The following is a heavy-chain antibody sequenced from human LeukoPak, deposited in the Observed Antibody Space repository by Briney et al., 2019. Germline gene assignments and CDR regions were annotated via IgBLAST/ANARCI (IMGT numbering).Heavy chain of an antibody. D-gene: IGHD5-18*01. CDR2: ISSNGGST. V-gene: IGHV3-64D*06. CDR3: VRGGRGYSYGPPMGY. CDR1: GFTFSSYA. J-gene: IGHJ4*02. Sequence: GASLRLSCAASGFTFSSYAMHWVRQAPGKGLEYVSAISSNGGSTYYADSVKGRFTISRDNSKNTLYLQMSSLRAEDTAVYYCVRGGRGYSYGPPMGYWGQGTLVTVSS.